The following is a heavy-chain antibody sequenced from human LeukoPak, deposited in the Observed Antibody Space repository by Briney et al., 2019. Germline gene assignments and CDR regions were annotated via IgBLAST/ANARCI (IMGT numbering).Heavy chain of an antibody. Sequence: PSETLSLTCTVSGGSISSYCWSWIRQPPGKGLEWIGYIYYSGSTNYNPSLKSRVTISVDTSKNQFSLKLSSVTAADTAVYYCATIGNWNDAYYFDYWGQGTLVTVSS. D-gene: IGHD1-1*01. V-gene: IGHV4-59*08. CDR2: IYYSGST. CDR1: GGSISSYC. CDR3: ATIGNWNDAYYFDY. J-gene: IGHJ4*02.